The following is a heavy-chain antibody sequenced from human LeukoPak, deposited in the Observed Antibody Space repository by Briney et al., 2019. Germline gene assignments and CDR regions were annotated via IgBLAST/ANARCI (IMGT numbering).Heavy chain of an antibody. CDR3: ARDPNYYGSGSSADY. CDR1: GGSISSSNW. D-gene: IGHD3-10*01. Sequence: SGTLSLTCAVSGGSISSSNWWSWVRQPPGKGLEWIGEIYHSGSTNYNPSLKSRVTISVDKSKNQFSLKLSSVTAADTAVYYCARDPNYYGSGSSADYWGQGTLVTVSS. CDR2: IYHSGST. J-gene: IGHJ4*02. V-gene: IGHV4-4*02.